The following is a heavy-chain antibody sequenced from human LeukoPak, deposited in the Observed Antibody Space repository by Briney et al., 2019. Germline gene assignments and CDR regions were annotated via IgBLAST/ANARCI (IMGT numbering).Heavy chain of an antibody. Sequence: ASVKVSCKASGYTFTGHYMHWVRQAPGQGLEWMGWINPNSGGTNYAQKFQGRVTMTRDTSISTAYMELSRLRSDDTAVYYCARDSGGDTIFGVVIKRYGMDVGGQGTTVTVSS. V-gene: IGHV1-2*02. CDR3: ARDSGGDTIFGVVIKRYGMDV. J-gene: IGHJ6*02. CDR1: GYTFTGHY. CDR2: INPNSGGT. D-gene: IGHD3-3*01.